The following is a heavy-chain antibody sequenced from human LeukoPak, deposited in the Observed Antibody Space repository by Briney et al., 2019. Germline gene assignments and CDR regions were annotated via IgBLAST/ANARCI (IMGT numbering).Heavy chain of an antibody. CDR3: ARMSSGWSRAFDI. V-gene: IGHV3-66*02. CDR1: GFTVSSNY. Sequence: GGSLRLSCAASGFTVSSNYMSWVRQAPGKGLEWVSVIYSGGSTYYADSVKGRFTISRDNSENTLYLQMNSLRAEDTAVYYCARMSSGWSRAFDIWGQGTMVTVSS. J-gene: IGHJ3*02. CDR2: IYSGGST. D-gene: IGHD6-19*01.